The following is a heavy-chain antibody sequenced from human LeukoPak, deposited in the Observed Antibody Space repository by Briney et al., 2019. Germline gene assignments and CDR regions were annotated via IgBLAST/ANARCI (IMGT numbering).Heavy chain of an antibody. J-gene: IGHJ4*02. Sequence: SETLSLTCTVSGGSISSYYWSWIRQPPGKGLEWIGHIYYSGSTNYSPSLKSRVTISVDTSKNQFSLKLSSVTAADTAVYYCARVTSRPGAYGDHFDYWGQGTLVTVSS. D-gene: IGHD4-17*01. CDR3: ARVTSRPGAYGDHFDY. CDR2: IYYSGST. CDR1: GGSISSYY. V-gene: IGHV4-59*01.